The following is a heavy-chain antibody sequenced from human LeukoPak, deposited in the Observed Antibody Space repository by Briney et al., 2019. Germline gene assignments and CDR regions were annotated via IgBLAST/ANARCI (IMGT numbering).Heavy chain of an antibody. CDR2: LSSSSSVI. D-gene: IGHD7-27*01. CDR1: GFTFSNYA. Sequence: GGSLRLSCAASGFTFSNYAMHWFRQAPGKGLEWVSYLSSSSSVIYHADPVKGRFTISRDNAKNSLYLQMNSLRTEDTAVYYCVRDGSSWGNFDYWGQGTLVTVSS. J-gene: IGHJ4*02. V-gene: IGHV3-48*01. CDR3: VRDGSSWGNFDY.